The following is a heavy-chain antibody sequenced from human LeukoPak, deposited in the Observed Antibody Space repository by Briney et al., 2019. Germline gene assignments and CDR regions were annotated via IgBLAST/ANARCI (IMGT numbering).Heavy chain of an antibody. J-gene: IGHJ6*02. V-gene: IGHV4-39*07. CDR2: IYYSGST. CDR1: GGSISSSSYY. Sequence: PSETLSLTCTVSGGSISSSSYYWGWIRQPPRKGLEWIGSIYYSGSTYYNPSLKSRVTISVDTSKNQFSLKLSSVTAADTAVYYCARDASSSWYYYYYGMDVWGQGTTVTVSS. CDR3: ARDASSSWYYYYYGMDV. D-gene: IGHD6-13*01.